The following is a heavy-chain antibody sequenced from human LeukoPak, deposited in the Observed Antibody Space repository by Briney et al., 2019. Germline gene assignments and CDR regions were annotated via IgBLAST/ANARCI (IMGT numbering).Heavy chain of an antibody. CDR3: STRAFSDTSPVA. CDR1: GYNFASQW. V-gene: IGHV5-51*01. Sequence: GESLKISCKHSGYNFASQWIGWVRQMPGKGLEWMGIINPGNSDIVYTPSLQGQVSFSADKSTSTVFLQWGSLKASDTAMYYCSTRAFSDTSPVAWGQGTLVTVPS. CDR2: INPGNSDI. J-gene: IGHJ5*02. D-gene: IGHD3-22*01.